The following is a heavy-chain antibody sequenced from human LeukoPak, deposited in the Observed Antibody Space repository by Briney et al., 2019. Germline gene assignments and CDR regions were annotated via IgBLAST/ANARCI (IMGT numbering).Heavy chain of an antibody. Sequence: PSQTLSLTCTVSGGSISSGDYYWSWIRQPPGKGLEWIGYIYYSGSTYYNPSLKSRVTISVDTSKNQFSLKLSSVTAADTAVYYCASITMVRGVSSYYYYMDVWGKGTTVTVSS. CDR2: IYYSGST. J-gene: IGHJ6*03. CDR1: GGSISSGDYY. CDR3: ASITMVRGVSSYYYYMDV. D-gene: IGHD3-10*01. V-gene: IGHV4-30-4*08.